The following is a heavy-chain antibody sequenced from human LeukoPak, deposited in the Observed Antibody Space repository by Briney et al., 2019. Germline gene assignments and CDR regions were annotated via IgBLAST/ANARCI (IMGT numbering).Heavy chain of an antibody. CDR3: AKQLDSGNYYPTGDDY. J-gene: IGHJ4*02. Sequence: GGSLRLSCAASGFILSNYATSWVRQAPGKGLEWVSSISASGADTYYTDSVKGRFTISRDTSKNTLYLQMYSLRDEDTALYYCAKQLDSGNYYPTGDDYWGQGTLVTVSS. CDR1: GFILSNYA. CDR2: ISASGADT. D-gene: IGHD3-10*01. V-gene: IGHV3-23*01.